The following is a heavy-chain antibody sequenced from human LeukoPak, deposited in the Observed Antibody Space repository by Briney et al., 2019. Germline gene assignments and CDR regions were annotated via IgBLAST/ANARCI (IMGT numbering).Heavy chain of an antibody. D-gene: IGHD7-27*01. J-gene: IGHJ3*02. V-gene: IGHV3-48*03. Sequence: GGSLRLSCAPSGFTFSSYEMNWVRQAPGKGLEWVSYICSSGSNICYADSVKGRFTISRDNAKNSLYLQMNSLRAEDTAVYYCARGTNWGYAFDIWGQGTVVTVSS. CDR1: GFTFSSYE. CDR2: ICSSGSNI. CDR3: ARGTNWGYAFDI.